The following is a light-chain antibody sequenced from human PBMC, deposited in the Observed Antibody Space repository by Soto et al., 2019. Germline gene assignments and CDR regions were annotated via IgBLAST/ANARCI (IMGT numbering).Light chain of an antibody. CDR2: DAS. CDR1: QSVSSY. Sequence: EIVLTQSPATLSLXPGXRATLSCRASQSVSSYLAWYQQKPGQAPRLLIYDASNRATGIPARFSGSGSGTDFTLTISSLEPEDFAVYYCQQRSNWWTFGQGTKVDI. CDR3: QQRSNWWT. V-gene: IGKV3-11*01. J-gene: IGKJ1*01.